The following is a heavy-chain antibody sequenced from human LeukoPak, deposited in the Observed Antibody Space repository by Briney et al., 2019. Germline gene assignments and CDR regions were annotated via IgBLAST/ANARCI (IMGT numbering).Heavy chain of an antibody. Sequence: PSETLSLTCSVSGDSVTSTYWSWIRQPPGKGLEWIAYGRHSESSNCNPSFRSRVTIPVDTSRNQFSLRLTSVTAADTAVYYCARESAGSLHDSTAAFHYWGQGILVIVSS. D-gene: IGHD2-8*02. V-gene: IGHV4-59*02. CDR1: GDSVTSTY. CDR2: GRHSESS. CDR3: ARESAGSLHDSTAAFHY. J-gene: IGHJ4*02.